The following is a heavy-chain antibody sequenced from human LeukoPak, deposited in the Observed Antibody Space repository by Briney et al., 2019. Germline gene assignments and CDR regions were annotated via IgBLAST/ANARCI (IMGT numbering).Heavy chain of an antibody. CDR1: GGSISSFY. J-gene: IGHJ6*02. CDR3: ARHSLGVVSNYYYFDGMDV. V-gene: IGHV4-59*08. Sequence: SETLSLTCTVSGGSISSFYWSWVRQPPGKGLEWIWYIYYSGSTYFNPSLRSRVTVSVDTSKNQFSLKLISVTAADTAVYYCARHSLGVVSNYYYFDGMDVWGQGTTVTVPS. CDR2: IYYSGST. D-gene: IGHD3-3*01.